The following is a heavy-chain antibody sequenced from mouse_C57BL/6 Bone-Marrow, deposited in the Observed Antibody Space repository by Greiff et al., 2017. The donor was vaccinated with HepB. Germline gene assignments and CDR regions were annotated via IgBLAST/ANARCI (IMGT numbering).Heavy chain of an antibody. J-gene: IGHJ2*01. CDR3: APLLRFYFDY. Sequence: QVQLQQPGAELVKPGASVKLSCKASGFTFTSYWMHWVKQRPGQGLEWIGMIHPNSGSTNYNEKFKSKATLTVDKSSSTAYMQLSSLTSEDSAVYYCAPLLRFYFDYWGQGTTLTVSS. CDR2: IHPNSGST. CDR1: GFTFTSYW. V-gene: IGHV1-64*01. D-gene: IGHD1-1*01.